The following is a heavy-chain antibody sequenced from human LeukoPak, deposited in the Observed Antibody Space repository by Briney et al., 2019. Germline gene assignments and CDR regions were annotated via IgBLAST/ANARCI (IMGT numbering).Heavy chain of an antibody. J-gene: IGHJ4*02. CDR3: ARDQGQQLVPFDY. D-gene: IGHD6-13*01. V-gene: IGHV3-9*01. CDR1: GFTFDDYA. CDR2: VSWNSGSV. Sequence: GRSLRLSCAASGFTFDDYAMHWVRQAPGKGLEWVSGVSWNSGSVGYADSVKGRFTISRDNAKNSLYLQMNSLRAEDTAVYYCARDQGQQLVPFDYWGQGTLVTVSS.